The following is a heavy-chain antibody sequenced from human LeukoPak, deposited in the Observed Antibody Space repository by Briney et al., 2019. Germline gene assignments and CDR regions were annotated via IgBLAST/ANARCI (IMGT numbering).Heavy chain of an antibody. Sequence: RASVKVSCKASGYTFSSYGITWVRQAPGQGLEWMGWISGYNGNTNFAQKLQGRVSMTTDTSTYTSDMELRSLRSDDTAVYYCARSLGDSSGYYPLPFDYWGQGTLVIVSS. D-gene: IGHD3-22*01. CDR2: ISGYNGNT. CDR3: ARSLGDSSGYYPLPFDY. J-gene: IGHJ4*02. V-gene: IGHV1-18*01. CDR1: GYTFSSYG.